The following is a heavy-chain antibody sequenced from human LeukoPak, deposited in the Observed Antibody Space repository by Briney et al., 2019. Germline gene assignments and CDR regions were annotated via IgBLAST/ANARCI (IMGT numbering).Heavy chain of an antibody. V-gene: IGHV4-4*09. CDR1: DGSFTNYY. CDR3: ARFIDYAFDS. Sequence: SETLSLTCTVSDGSFTNYYWSWIRQPPGKGLEWIGYIYTSGNTNYNPSLKSRITMTVDTSKNQFSLQLSSVTAADTAIYYCARFIDYAFDSWGQGTLVTVSS. CDR2: IYTSGNT. J-gene: IGHJ4*02. D-gene: IGHD4-17*01.